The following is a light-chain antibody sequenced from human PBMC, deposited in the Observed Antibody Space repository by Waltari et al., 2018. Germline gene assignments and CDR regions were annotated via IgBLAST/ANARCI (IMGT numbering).Light chain of an antibody. Sequence: QSALTQPASVSGSPGQSITISCAGGSSDIGAYNYVSWYQHHPGKAPKVMIYDVSNRPSGVSNRFSGSKSANTASLTISALQADDEALYYCSSYTTSGTFGVVFGGGTKLTVL. CDR3: SSYTTSGTFGVV. J-gene: IGLJ3*02. CDR1: SSDIGAYNY. V-gene: IGLV2-14*03. CDR2: DVS.